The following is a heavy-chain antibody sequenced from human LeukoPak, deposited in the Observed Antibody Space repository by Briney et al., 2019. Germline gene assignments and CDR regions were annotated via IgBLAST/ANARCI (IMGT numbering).Heavy chain of an antibody. CDR2: INHSGST. Sequence: SETLSLTCAVYGGSFSGYYWSGIRQPPGKGREWIGEINHSGSTNYNPSLKSRVTISVDTSKNQFSLKLSSVTAADTAVYYCARGKRAAALNWGQGTLVTVSS. J-gene: IGHJ4*02. CDR1: GGSFSGYY. V-gene: IGHV4-34*01. CDR3: ARGKRAAALN. D-gene: IGHD6-13*01.